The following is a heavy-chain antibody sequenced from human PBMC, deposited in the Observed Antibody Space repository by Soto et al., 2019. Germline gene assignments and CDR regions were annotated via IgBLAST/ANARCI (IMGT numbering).Heavy chain of an antibody. V-gene: IGHV3-21*01. CDR3: ARDRALTAHGMNYYYGMDV. D-gene: IGHD5-18*01. J-gene: IGHJ6*02. CDR2: ISSSSYI. Sequence: GGSLRLSCAASGFTFSSYSMNWVRQAPGKGLEWVSSISSSSYIYYADSVKGRFTISRDNAKNSLYLQMNSLRAEDTAVYYCARDRALTAHGMNYYYGMDVWGQGTTVTVSS. CDR1: GFTFSSYS.